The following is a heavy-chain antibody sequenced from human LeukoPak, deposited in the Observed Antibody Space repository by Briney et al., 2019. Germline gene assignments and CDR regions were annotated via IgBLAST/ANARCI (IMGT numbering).Heavy chain of an antibody. CDR2: IKEDGTAK. J-gene: IGHJ4*02. Sequence: GGSLRLSCVASGFRFSDYWMSWVRQAPGKGLEWVANIKEDGTAKFYGDSVKGRFTISRDNAKNSLYLQMNSLRAEDTAVYYCARAMGATFPFDYWGQGTLVTVSS. D-gene: IGHD1-26*01. V-gene: IGHV3-7*01. CDR1: GFRFSDYW. CDR3: ARAMGATFPFDY.